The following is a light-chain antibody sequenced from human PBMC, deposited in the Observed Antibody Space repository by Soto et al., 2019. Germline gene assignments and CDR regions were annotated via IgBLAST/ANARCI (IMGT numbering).Light chain of an antibody. J-gene: IGKJ1*01. CDR1: QNINNW. CDR3: QQCNSYSWT. CDR2: EAS. Sequence: DIQMTQSPSTLSASVGDRVTITCRASQNINNWLAWYQQKPGKAPNLLIYEASSLESGVPSRFGGSRSGTEFTLTISSLQPEDFATYYCQQCNSYSWTFGQGTKVEIK. V-gene: IGKV1-5*03.